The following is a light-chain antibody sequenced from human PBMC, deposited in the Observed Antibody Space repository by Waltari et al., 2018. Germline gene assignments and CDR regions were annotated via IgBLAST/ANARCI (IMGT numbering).Light chain of an antibody. CDR3: QQLNSYPPT. V-gene: IGKV1-9*01. CDR2: TAS. J-gene: IGKJ4*02. Sequence: IQLTQSPSSLSASVGDRVTITCRASKGISNYLAWYQQKSGKAPKLLIYTASTLQSGVPSRFSGRGSGTDFTLTISSLKPEDFATYYCQQLNSYPPTFGGGTKVEIK. CDR1: KGISNY.